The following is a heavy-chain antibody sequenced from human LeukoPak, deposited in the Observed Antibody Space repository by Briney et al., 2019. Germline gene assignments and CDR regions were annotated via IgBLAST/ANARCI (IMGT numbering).Heavy chain of an antibody. V-gene: IGHV3-66*01. D-gene: IGHD3-22*01. CDR2: IYSGGST. Sequence: AGSLRLSCAASGFTVSSNYRSWVRRAPGKGLEWVSVIYSGGSTYYADSVKGRFTISRDNSKNTLYLQMNRLRAEDTAVYYCARSPYYYNSSGYLIWGPGTLVTVSS. J-gene: IGHJ4*02. CDR1: GFTVSSNY. CDR3: ARSPYYYNSSGYLI.